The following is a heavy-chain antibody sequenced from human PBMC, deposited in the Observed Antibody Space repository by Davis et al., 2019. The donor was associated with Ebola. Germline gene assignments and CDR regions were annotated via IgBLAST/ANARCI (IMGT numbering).Heavy chain of an antibody. D-gene: IGHD2-15*01. Sequence: GESLKISCAASGFTFSGYDMNWVRQAPGKGLEWVSCISTRGFTIYYADSVKGRFTISRDNVKNSVYLQMDSLRPDDTGVYYCARESAATRIDSWGQGTLVTVSS. CDR2: ISTRGFTI. CDR1: GFTFSGYD. CDR3: ARESAATRIDS. J-gene: IGHJ4*02. V-gene: IGHV3-48*03.